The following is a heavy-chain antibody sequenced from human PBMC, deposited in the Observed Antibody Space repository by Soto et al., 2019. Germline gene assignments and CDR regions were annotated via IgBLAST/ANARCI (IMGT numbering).Heavy chain of an antibody. V-gene: IGHV6-1*01. CDR3: ARDPGYSLDY. J-gene: IGHJ4*02. CDR1: GDSVSIKSAA. CDR2: TYYRSKWYY. Sequence: PSQTLSLTCAISGDSVSIKSAAWNWIRQSPSRGLEWLGRTYYRSKWYYDYADSVKSRITINSGTSKNQFSLQLNSVTPEDTAVYYCARDPGYSLDYWGQGTLVTAPQ. D-gene: IGHD5-18*01.